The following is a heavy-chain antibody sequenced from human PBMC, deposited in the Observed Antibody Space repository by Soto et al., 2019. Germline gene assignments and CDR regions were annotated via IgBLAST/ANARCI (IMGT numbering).Heavy chain of an antibody. CDR2: ARNKAHSYTT. D-gene: IGHD2-21*01. CDR1: GFTFSDHY. Sequence: PGGSLRLSCAASGFTFSDHYMDWVRQAPGKGLEWVGRARNKAHSYTTEYAASVKGRFSISRDDSKSTLYLQMNSLKTEDTALYYCTTDVWTHRALDFWGQGTQVTVSS. J-gene: IGHJ4*02. CDR3: TTDVWTHRALDF. V-gene: IGHV3-72*01.